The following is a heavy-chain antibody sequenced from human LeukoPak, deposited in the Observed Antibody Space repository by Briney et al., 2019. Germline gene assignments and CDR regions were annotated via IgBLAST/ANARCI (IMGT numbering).Heavy chain of an antibody. D-gene: IGHD3-3*01. CDR3: AQGDFWSGDYFDY. V-gene: IGHV1-2*02. CDR1: GYTFTGYY. CDR2: INPNSGGT. J-gene: IGHJ4*02. Sequence: GASVKVSCKASGYTFTGYYMHWVRQAPGQGLEWMGWINPNSGGTNYAQKFQGRVTMTRDTSISTAYMELSRLRADDTAVYYCAQGDFWSGDYFDYWGQGTLVTVSS.